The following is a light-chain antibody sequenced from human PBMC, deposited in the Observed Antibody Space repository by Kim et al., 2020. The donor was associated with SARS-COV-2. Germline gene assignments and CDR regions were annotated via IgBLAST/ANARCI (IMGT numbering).Light chain of an antibody. CDR2: DVS. Sequence: QSALTQPASVSGSPGQSITISCTGTSSDVGGYNFVSWYQQHPGKAPKLMIYDVSNRPSGVSNRFSGSKSGNTASLTISGLQAEDEADYYCSSFTSSTTRGGSFGRGTQLNVL. J-gene: IGLJ2*01. CDR3: SSFTSSTTRGGS. CDR1: SSDVGGYNF. V-gene: IGLV2-14*01.